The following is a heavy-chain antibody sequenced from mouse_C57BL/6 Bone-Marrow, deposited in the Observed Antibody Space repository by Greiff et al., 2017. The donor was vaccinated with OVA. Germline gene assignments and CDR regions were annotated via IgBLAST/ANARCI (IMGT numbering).Heavy chain of an antibody. CDR3: ARVYYYGTIDY. D-gene: IGHD1-1*01. V-gene: IGHV5-4*01. J-gene: IGHJ2*01. Sequence: EVHLVECGGGLVKPGGSLKLSCAASGFTFSSYAMSWVRQTPEKGLEWVATISDGGSYTYYPDNVKGRFTISRDNAKNNLYLQMSHLKSEDTAMYYCARVYYYGTIDYWGQGTTLTVSS. CDR2: ISDGGSYT. CDR1: GFTFSSYA.